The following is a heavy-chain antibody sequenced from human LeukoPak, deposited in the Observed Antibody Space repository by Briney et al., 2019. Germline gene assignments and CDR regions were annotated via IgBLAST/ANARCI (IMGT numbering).Heavy chain of an antibody. CDR1: GFTFSSYS. J-gene: IGHJ4*02. V-gene: IGHV3-48*02. Sequence: GGSLRLSCAASGFTFSSYSMNWVRQAPGKGLEWVSYISSSSTIYYADSVKGRFTISRDNAKNSLYLQMNSLRDEDTAVYYCARVPLRPTGSCFDYWGQGTLVTVSS. CDR3: ARVPLRPTGSCFDY. CDR2: ISSSSTI. D-gene: IGHD4-17*01.